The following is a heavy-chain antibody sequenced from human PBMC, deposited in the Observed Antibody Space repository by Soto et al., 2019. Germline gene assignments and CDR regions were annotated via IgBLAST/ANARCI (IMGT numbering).Heavy chain of an antibody. CDR1: GFPFSSYT. D-gene: IGHD6-6*01. J-gene: IGHJ3*02. Sequence: QVQLVESGGGVVQPGRSLRLSCAASGFPFSSYTMHWVRQAPGKGLEWVALISYDGSNKYYADSVKGRFTISRDNSKNTLYLQMNSLRAEDTAFYYCAREGEYSSSSSAFDIWGQGTMLTVSS. CDR3: AREGEYSSSSSAFDI. V-gene: IGHV3-30-3*01. CDR2: ISYDGSNK.